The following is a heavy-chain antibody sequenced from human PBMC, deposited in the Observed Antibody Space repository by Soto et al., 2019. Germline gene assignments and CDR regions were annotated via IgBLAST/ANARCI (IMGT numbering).Heavy chain of an antibody. Sequence: VASVKVSCKASGYTFTSYYMHWVRQAPGQGLEWMGIINPSGGSTSYAQKFQGRVTMTRDTSTSTVYMELSSLRSEDTAVYYCARVGVDIVVVPAQYYFDYWGQGTLVTVSS. CDR2: INPSGGST. D-gene: IGHD2-2*01. V-gene: IGHV1-46*01. J-gene: IGHJ4*02. CDR3: ARVGVDIVVVPAQYYFDY. CDR1: GYTFTSYY.